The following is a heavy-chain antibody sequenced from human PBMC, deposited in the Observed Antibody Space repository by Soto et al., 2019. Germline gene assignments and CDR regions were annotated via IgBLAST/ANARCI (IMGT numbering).Heavy chain of an antibody. CDR2: ISSGGSLI. CDR3: ARDSIVATITYYYYGMDV. V-gene: IGHV3-11*04. J-gene: IGHJ6*02. D-gene: IGHD5-12*01. CDR1: GFTFSDFY. Sequence: GGSLSLSCAASGFTFSDFYMSWIRPAPGKGLEWISYISSGGSLIYYADSVKGRFTISRDNAKNSLYLQMNSLRAEDTAVYYCARDSIVATITYYYYGMDVWGQGTTVTVSS.